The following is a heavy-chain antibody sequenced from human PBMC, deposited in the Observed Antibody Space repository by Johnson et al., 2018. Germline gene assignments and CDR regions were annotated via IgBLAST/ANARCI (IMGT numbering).Heavy chain of an antibody. J-gene: IGHJ4*02. V-gene: IGHV3-30*03. D-gene: IGHD3-10*01. CDR3: ASEIIRGVIRGDC. CDR2: IQYDGSNK. Sequence: VQLVESGGGVVQPGRSLRLSCAASGLTFSRYGFHWVRQAPGKGLEWVAVIQYDGSNKNYADSVKGRFTISRDNSNNTLYLQMNSLRPEDTAVYYCASEIIRGVIRGDCWGQGTLVTVSS. CDR1: GLTFSRYG.